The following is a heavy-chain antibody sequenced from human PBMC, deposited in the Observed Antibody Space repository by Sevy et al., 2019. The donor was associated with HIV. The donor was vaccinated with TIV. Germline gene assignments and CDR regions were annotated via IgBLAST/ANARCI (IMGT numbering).Heavy chain of an antibody. CDR3: ARTRGPYSTSSRYYFDY. V-gene: IGHV3-11*01. Sequence: GGSLRLSCATSGFIFSDYYMSWVRQAPGKGLEWVSYMSNSGTTIHYADSVKGGFTISRDNGKNSLYLQMKSLRAEDTAGYHSARTRGPYSTSSRYYFDYWGQGILVTVSS. CDR2: MSNSGTTI. J-gene: IGHJ4*02. D-gene: IGHD2-8*01. CDR1: GFIFSDYY.